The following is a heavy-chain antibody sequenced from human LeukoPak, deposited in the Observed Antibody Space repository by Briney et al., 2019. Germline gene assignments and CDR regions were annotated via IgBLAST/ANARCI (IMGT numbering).Heavy chain of an antibody. J-gene: IGHJ6*03. CDR3: ARVIVGATKDYYYYYYMDV. CDR1: GFTLDDYG. V-gene: IGHV3-20*04. Sequence: PGGSLRLSCAASGFTLDDYGMSWVRPAPGKGLEWVSGINWNGGSTGYADSVKGRFTISRDNAKNSLNLQMNSLRAEDTALYYCARVIVGATKDYYYYYYMDVWGKGTTVTVSS. D-gene: IGHD1-26*01. CDR2: INWNGGST.